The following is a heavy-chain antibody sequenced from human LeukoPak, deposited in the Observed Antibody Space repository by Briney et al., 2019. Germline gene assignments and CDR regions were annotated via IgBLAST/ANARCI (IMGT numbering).Heavy chain of an antibody. J-gene: IGHJ4*02. CDR2: IYYSGST. V-gene: IGHV4-34*09. Sequence: SETLSLTCAVYGGSFSGYYWSWIRQPPGKGLEWIGYIYYSGSTYYNPSLKSRVTISVDTSKNQFSLKLSSVTAADTAVYYCARVPMVRGGIDYWGQGTLVAVSS. D-gene: IGHD3-10*01. CDR3: ARVPMVRGGIDY. CDR1: GGSFSGYY.